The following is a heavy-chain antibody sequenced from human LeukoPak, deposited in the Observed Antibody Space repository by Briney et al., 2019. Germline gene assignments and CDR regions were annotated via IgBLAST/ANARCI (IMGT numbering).Heavy chain of an antibody. D-gene: IGHD5/OR15-5a*01. CDR2: IWFDGSNK. CDR1: GFTFSTYG. Sequence: GGSLRLSCAASGFTFSTYGMHWVRQAPGKGLEWVALIWFDGSNKYHADSVQGRFTISRDNSENTLYLQMNSLRAEDTAVYYCARDLRTGRYLDYWGQGTLVTVSS. CDR3: ARDLRTGRYLDY. V-gene: IGHV3-33*01. J-gene: IGHJ4*02.